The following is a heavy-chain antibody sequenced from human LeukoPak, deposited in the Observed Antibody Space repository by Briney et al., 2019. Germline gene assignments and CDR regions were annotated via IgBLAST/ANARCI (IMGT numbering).Heavy chain of an antibody. J-gene: IGHJ4*02. Sequence: SVKVSCKASGGTFSSYAISWVRQAPGQGLEWMGGIIPIFGTANYAQKFQGRVTITADKSTSTAYMEPSSLRSEDTAVYYCARVSSGSYYFDYWGQGTLVTVSS. CDR1: GGTFSSYA. V-gene: IGHV1-69*06. CDR3: ARVSSGSYYFDY. D-gene: IGHD1-26*01. CDR2: IIPIFGTA.